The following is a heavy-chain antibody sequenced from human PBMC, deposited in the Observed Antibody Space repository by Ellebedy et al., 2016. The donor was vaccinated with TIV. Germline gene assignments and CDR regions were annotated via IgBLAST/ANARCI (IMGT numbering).Heavy chain of an antibody. CDR1: YGSISSFY. CDR3: ARLPGEDSRGYYFDH. D-gene: IGHD3-22*01. Sequence: MPSETLSLTCTVSYGSISSFYWSWIRQPPGKGLEWIGDIYSSQSTNYNPSLKSRVTISVDTSKNQFSLRLSSVTAADTAVYYCARLPGEDSRGYYFDHWGQGTLVTVSS. V-gene: IGHV4-4*08. J-gene: IGHJ4*02. CDR2: IYSSQST.